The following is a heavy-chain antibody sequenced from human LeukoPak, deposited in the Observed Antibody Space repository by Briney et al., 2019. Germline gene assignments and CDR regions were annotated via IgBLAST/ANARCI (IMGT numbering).Heavy chain of an antibody. CDR3: ARNLVLCRDCGMDV. CDR2: ITTSSYI. CDR1: GFSFSTYT. D-gene: IGHD3-10*02. V-gene: IGHV3-21*01. Sequence: PGGSLRLSCAASGFSFSTYTMIWVRQAPGKGLEWVSSITTSSYIYYADLVKGRFTISRDNAKNSLYLQMDSLRAEDTALYYCARNLVLCRDCGMDVWGQGTTVTVTS. J-gene: IGHJ6*02.